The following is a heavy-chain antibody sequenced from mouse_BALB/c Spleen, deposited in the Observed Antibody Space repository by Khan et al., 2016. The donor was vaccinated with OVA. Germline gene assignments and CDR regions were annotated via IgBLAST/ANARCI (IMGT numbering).Heavy chain of an antibody. CDR3: VRNPLPPYYFDY. CDR1: GYTFTNYT. CDR2: INPSNGYT. J-gene: IGHJ2*01. V-gene: IGHV1-4*01. Sequence: QVQLKESGAELARPGASVKMSCKASGYTFTNYTMHWVKQRPGQGLEWVGYINPSNGYTNYNQNFNDKATFSTDRSSSTAYMQLSSLTSDDSAVYYCVRNPLPPYYFDYRGQGTTLKGSS.